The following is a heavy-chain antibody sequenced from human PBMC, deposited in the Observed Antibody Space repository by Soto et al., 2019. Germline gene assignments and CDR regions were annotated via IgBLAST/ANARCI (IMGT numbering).Heavy chain of an antibody. CDR2: INPNSGGT. Sequence: ASVKVSCKASGYTCTVYYMHCVLQAPLQWLDWMGCINPNSGGTNYAQKFQGRVTMTRDTSISTAYMELSRLRSDDTAVYYCARELPLYGSGSYIRFDPWGQGTLVTVSS. D-gene: IGHD3-10*01. CDR1: GYTCTVYY. V-gene: IGHV1-2*02. J-gene: IGHJ5*02. CDR3: ARELPLYGSGSYIRFDP.